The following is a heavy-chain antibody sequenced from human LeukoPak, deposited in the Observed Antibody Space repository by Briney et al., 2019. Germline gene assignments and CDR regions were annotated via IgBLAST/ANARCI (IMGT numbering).Heavy chain of an antibody. Sequence: GESLEISCKGSGYRFTTYWIGWVRQMPGKGLEWMGVIYPGDSTIKYSPPFEGQVTISADKSSSTAYLQWSSLKASDTAVYYCAEAGNSPFQFGLWGQGNLGTGFS. V-gene: IGHV5-51*01. CDR2: IYPGDSTI. CDR1: GYRFTTYW. CDR3: AEAGNSPFQFGL. D-gene: IGHD4-23*01. J-gene: IGHJ4*02.